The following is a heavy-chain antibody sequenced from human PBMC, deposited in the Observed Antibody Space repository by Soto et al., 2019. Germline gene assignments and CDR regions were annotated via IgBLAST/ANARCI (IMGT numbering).Heavy chain of an antibody. CDR3: AAPGGYCSSTSCLGY. CDR2: INHSGST. V-gene: IGHV4-34*01. Sequence: PGKGLEWIGEINHSGSTNYNPSLKSRVTISVDTSKNQFSLKLSSVTAADTAVYYCAAPGGYCSSTSCLGYWGQGTLVTVSS. J-gene: IGHJ4*02. D-gene: IGHD2-2*01.